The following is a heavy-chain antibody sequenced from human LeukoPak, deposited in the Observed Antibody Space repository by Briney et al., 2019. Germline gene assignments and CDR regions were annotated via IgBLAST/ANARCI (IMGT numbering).Heavy chain of an antibody. D-gene: IGHD1-1*01. CDR2: IYSGGST. J-gene: IGHJ4*02. CDR3: AKATGTLGN. V-gene: IGHV3-53*01. Sequence: GGSLRLSCAASGFTVSSNYMSWVCQAPGKGLQWVSIIYSGGSTYYADSVKGRFTISRDNPKNTLYLQMNSLAAEDTAMYYCAKATGTLGNWGQGTLVTVSS. CDR1: GFTVSSNY.